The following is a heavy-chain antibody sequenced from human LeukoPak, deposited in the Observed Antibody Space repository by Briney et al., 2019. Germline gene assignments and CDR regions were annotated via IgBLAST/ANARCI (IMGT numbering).Heavy chain of an antibody. V-gene: IGHV1-3*01. D-gene: IGHD2-21*01. CDR3: ASDWLWSEFDY. J-gene: IGHJ4*02. CDR1: GYAFTSYA. CDR2: INAGNGNT. Sequence: AASVKVSCKASGYAFTSYAMHWVRQAPGQRLEWMGWINAGNGNTKYSQKFQGRVTITRDTSASTAYMELSSLRSEDAAVYYCASDWLWSEFDYWGQGTLVTVSS.